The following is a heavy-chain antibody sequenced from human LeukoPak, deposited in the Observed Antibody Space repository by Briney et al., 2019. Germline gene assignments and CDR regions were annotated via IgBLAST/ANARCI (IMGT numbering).Heavy chain of an antibody. CDR2: ISYDGSNK. D-gene: IGHD3-22*01. CDR1: GFTFSSYG. J-gene: IGHJ4*02. Sequence: PGGSLRLSCAASGFTFSSYGMHWVRQAPGKGLEWVAVISYDGSNKYYADSVKGRFTISRDNSKNTLYLQMNSLRAEDTAVYYCAKDLDRYYYDSSGYYPDYWGQGTLVTVSS. CDR3: AKDLDRYYYDSSGYYPDY. V-gene: IGHV3-30*18.